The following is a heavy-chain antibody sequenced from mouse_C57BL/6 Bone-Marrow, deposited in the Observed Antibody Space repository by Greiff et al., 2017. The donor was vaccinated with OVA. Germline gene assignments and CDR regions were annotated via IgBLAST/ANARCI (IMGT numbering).Heavy chain of an antibody. V-gene: IGHV5-16*01. Sequence: EVQLVESEGGLVQPGSSMKLSCKASGFTFSDYYMAWVRQVPEKGLEWVANINYDGSSTYYLDSLKSRFIISRDNAKNILYLQMSSLKSEDTATYYCARDRGGGYAMDYWGQGTSVTVSS. CDR2: INYDGSST. CDR3: ARDRGGGYAMDY. J-gene: IGHJ4*01. CDR1: GFTFSDYY.